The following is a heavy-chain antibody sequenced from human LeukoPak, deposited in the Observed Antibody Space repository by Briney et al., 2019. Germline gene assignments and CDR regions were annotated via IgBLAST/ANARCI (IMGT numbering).Heavy chain of an antibody. CDR3: ARDTIPYCRSTSCYFGVSGY. J-gene: IGHJ4*02. V-gene: IGHV3-33*01. CDR1: GFTFSSYG. CDR2: IWYDGSNK. Sequence: QSGRSLRLSCAASGFTFSSYGMHWVRQAPGKGLEWVAVIWYDGSNKYYADSVKGRFTISRDNSKNTLYLQMNSLRAEDTAVYYCARDTIPYCRSTSCYFGVSGYWGQGTLVTVSS. D-gene: IGHD2-2*01.